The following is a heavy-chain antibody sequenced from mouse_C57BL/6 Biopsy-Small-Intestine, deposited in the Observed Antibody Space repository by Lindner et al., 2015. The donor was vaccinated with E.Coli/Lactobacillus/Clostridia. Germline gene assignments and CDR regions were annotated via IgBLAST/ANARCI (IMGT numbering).Heavy chain of an antibody. CDR2: INPSSGYT. V-gene: IGHV1-4*01. CDR1: GYTFTSYT. J-gene: IGHJ4*01. CDR3: ARRYSDGYYYAMDY. Sequence: VQLQESGAELARPGASVKMSCKASGYTFTSYTMHWVKQRPGQGLEWIGYINPSSGYTKYNQKFKDKATLTADKSSSTAYMQLSSLTSEDPAVYYCARRYSDGYYYAMDYWGQGTSVTVSS. D-gene: IGHD2-14*01.